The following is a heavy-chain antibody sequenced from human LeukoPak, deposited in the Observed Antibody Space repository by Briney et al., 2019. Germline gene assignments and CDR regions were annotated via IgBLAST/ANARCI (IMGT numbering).Heavy chain of an antibody. J-gene: IGHJ4*02. CDR1: GGSFSGYY. CDR2: INHSGST. V-gene: IGHV4-34*01. Sequence: SETLSLTCAVYGGSFSGYYWSWIRQPPGKGLEWMGEINHSGSTNYNPSLKSRVTISVDTSKNQFSLKLSSVTAADTAVYYCARGPPARVWGQGTLVTVSS. CDR3: ARGPPARV.